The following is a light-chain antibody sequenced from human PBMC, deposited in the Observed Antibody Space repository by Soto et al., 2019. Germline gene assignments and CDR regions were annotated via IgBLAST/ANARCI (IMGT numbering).Light chain of an antibody. CDR1: SSNIGSNT. J-gene: IGLJ1*01. V-gene: IGLV1-44*01. CDR2: SNN. CDR3: AAWDDSLNRV. Sequence: QSVLTQPPSASGTPGQRVTISCSGSSSNIGSNTVNWYQQLPGTAPNLLIYSNNQRPSGVPDRFSGSKSGTSASLAISGLQSEDEADYYCAAWDDSLNRVFGTGTKVTVL.